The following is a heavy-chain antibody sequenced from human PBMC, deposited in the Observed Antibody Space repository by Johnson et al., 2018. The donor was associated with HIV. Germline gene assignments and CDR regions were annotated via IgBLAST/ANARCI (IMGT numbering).Heavy chain of an antibody. D-gene: IGHD2-15*01. CDR1: GFTVSSNY. Sequence: VQLVESGGGLVQPGGSLRLSCTASGFTVSSNYMTWVRQAPGTGLEWVSTIYSDGCTYHADSVRGSFTLSRDSSKNTLYLQMNSLRAEDTAVYYCARSVGYCSGGSCSPDAFDIWGQGTMVTVSS. J-gene: IGHJ3*02. CDR3: ARSVGYCSGGSCSPDAFDI. V-gene: IGHV3-66*01. CDR2: IYSDGCT.